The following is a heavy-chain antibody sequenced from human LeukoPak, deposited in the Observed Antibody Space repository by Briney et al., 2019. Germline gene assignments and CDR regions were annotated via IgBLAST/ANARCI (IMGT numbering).Heavy chain of an antibody. V-gene: IGHV3-48*03. CDR1: GFSFSSYE. J-gene: IGHJ6*04. CDR2: ISSSGSTI. CDR3: AELGITMIGGV. Sequence: PGGSLRLSCTASGFSFSSYEMNWVRQAPGKGLEWVSYISSSGSTIYYADSVKGRFTISRDNTKNSLYLQMNSLRAEDTAVYYCAELGITMIGGVWGKGTTVTISS. D-gene: IGHD3-10*02.